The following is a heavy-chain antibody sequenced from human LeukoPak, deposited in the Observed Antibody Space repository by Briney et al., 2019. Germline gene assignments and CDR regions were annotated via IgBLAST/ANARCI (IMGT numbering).Heavy chain of an antibody. D-gene: IGHD5-18*01. CDR1: GGSISSYY. Sequence: SETLSLTCTVSGGSISSYYWSWIRQPPGKGLEWIGYIYYSGSTNYNPSLKSRVTILVDTSKNQFSLNLSSVTAADTAVYYCAGLGYTYGPGLDYWGQGTLVTVSS. V-gene: IGHV4-59*01. J-gene: IGHJ4*02. CDR2: IYYSGST. CDR3: AGLGYTYGPGLDY.